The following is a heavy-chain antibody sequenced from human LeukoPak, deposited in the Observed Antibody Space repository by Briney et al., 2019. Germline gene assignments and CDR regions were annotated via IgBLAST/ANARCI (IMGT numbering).Heavy chain of an antibody. CDR2: IYYSGST. D-gene: IGHD3-16*01. J-gene: IGHJ4*02. CDR1: GGSISSYY. V-gene: IGHV4-59*08. Sequence: SETLSLTCTVSGGSISSYYWSWIRQPPGKGLEWIGYIYYSGSTNYNPSLKSRVTISVDTSKNQFSLKLSSVTAADTAVYYCARHYVFVSGGSSFDFWGQGTLVTVSS. CDR3: ARHYVFVSGGSSFDF.